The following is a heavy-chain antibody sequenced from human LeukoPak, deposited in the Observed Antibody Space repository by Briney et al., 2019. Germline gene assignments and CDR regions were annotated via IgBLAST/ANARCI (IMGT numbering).Heavy chain of an antibody. CDR3: ARGVGAPELFDP. CDR1: GGSISSGGYY. D-gene: IGHD1-26*01. CDR2: IYYSGST. Sequence: SETLSLTCTVSGGSISSGGYYWSWIRQHPGKGLEWIGYIYYSGSTNYNPSLKSRVTISVDTSKNQFSLKLSSVTAADTAVYYCARGVGAPELFDPWGQGTLVTVSS. J-gene: IGHJ5*02. V-gene: IGHV4-61*08.